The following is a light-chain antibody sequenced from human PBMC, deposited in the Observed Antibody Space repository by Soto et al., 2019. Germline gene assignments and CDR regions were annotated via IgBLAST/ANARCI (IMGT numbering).Light chain of an antibody. CDR3: QQSNNWPYT. J-gene: IGKJ2*01. Sequence: EIVMTQSPATLSVSPGERATVSCRASQSVSSNLAWYQQKPGQAPRLLIYGASTRATGIPARFSGSGSGADFNLTISSLQSEDFAVYYCQQSNNWPYTFGQGTKLEIK. CDR2: GAS. V-gene: IGKV3-15*01. CDR1: QSVSSN.